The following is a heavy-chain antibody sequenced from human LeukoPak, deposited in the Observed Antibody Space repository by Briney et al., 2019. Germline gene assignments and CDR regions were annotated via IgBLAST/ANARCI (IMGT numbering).Heavy chain of an antibody. CDR1: GGSISSGGYY. J-gene: IGHJ3*02. V-gene: IGHV4-30-2*01. CDR3: ARGGGKSGYYREGGAFDI. CDR2: IYHSGST. D-gene: IGHD3-3*01. Sequence: SETLALTCTVSGGSISSGGYYWSWIRQPPGKGLEWIGYIYHSGSTYYNPSLKSRVTISVDRSKNQFPLKLSSVTAADTAVYYCARGGGKSGYYREGGAFDIWGQGTMVTVSS.